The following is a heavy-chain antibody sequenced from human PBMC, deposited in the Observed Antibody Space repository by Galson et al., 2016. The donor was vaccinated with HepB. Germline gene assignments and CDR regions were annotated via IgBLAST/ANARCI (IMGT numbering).Heavy chain of an antibody. CDR1: GFTFSNAW. J-gene: IGHJ6*02. Sequence: SLRLSCAASGFTFSNAWMSWVRQAPGKELEWVGRIKSKTDGGTTDYAAPVKGRFSISRDDSKNTLYLQMNSLKTGDTAVYYCRYGMDVWGQGTTVTVSS. CDR2: IKSKTDGGTT. CDR3: RYGMDV. V-gene: IGHV3-15*01.